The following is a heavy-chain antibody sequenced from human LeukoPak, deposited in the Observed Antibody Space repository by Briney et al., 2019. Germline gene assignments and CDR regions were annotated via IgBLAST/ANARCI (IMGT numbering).Heavy chain of an antibody. V-gene: IGHV3-23*01. J-gene: IGHJ4*02. CDR1: GFTFSSYA. D-gene: IGHD6-6*01. CDR3: ARLISTSSSRFSDY. CDR2: ISISGENT. Sequence: GSLRLSCAASGFTFSSYAMSWVRQAPGKGLEWVSAISISGENTYYADSVKGRFTISGDTSRNILYLQMHSLRAEDTAVYYCARLISTSSSRFSDYWGQGTLVTVSS.